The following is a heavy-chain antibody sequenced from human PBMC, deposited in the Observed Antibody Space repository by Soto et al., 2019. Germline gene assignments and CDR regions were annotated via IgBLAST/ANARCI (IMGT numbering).Heavy chain of an antibody. J-gene: IGHJ4*02. D-gene: IGHD2-2*01. CDR1: GFSFSSYW. V-gene: IGHV3-7*03. CDR2: IRQDGSEK. Sequence: EVQLVESGGDLVQPGGSLRLSFEASGFSFSSYWMTWVRQAPGKRLEYVAIIRQDGSEKKYLDSVMGRFTISRDNAKTSSYLQMSSLTDEGKAVYYCMPTDRDRSFEYCGEGTLVSVFS. CDR3: MPTDRDRSFEY.